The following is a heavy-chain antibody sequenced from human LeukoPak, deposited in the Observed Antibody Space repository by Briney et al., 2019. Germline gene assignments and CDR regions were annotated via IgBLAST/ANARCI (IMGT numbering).Heavy chain of an antibody. J-gene: IGHJ4*02. Sequence: PGGSLRLSCAATGFTFSSYEMNWVRQAPGKGLEWVSYISSSGSTIYYADSVKGRFTISRDNAKNSLYLQMNSLRPEDTAVYYCFSSSWPFDYWGQGTLVTVSS. CDR3: FSSSWPFDY. V-gene: IGHV3-48*03. D-gene: IGHD6-13*01. CDR2: ISSSGSTI. CDR1: GFTFSSYE.